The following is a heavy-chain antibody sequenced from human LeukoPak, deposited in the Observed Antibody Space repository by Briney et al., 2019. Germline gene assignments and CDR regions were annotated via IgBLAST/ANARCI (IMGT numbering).Heavy chain of an antibody. D-gene: IGHD3-3*01. CDR2: ISTISSTI. CDR3: AREHYDPGSRRGNFDS. Sequence: PGGSLRLSCAASGFTFSSYSMSWVRQAPGKGLEWVSYISTISSTIYYADSVKGRFTISRDNAKNSLSLQMNSLRAEDTAVFYCAREHYDPGSRRGNFDSWGQGTLVIVSS. CDR1: GFTFSSYS. J-gene: IGHJ4*02. V-gene: IGHV3-48*01.